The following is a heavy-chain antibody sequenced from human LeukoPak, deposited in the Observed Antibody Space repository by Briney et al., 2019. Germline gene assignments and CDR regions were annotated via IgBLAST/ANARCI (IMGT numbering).Heavy chain of an antibody. CDR2: ISAYNGNT. Sequence: ASVKVSCKASGYTFTSYGISWVRQAPGQGLEWMGWISAYNGNTNYAQKLQGRVTMTTDTSTSTAYMELRSLRSDDTAVYYCSRGGYYGSGSYYNVSLAFDYWGQGTLVTVSS. V-gene: IGHV1-18*01. J-gene: IGHJ4*02. CDR3: SRGGYYGSGSYYNVSLAFDY. CDR1: GYTFTSYG. D-gene: IGHD3-10*01.